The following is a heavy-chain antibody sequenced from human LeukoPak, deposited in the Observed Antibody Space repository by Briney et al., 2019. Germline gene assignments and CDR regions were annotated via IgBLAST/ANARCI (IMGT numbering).Heavy chain of an antibody. Sequence: ASVKVSCKSSGGTFSSYAISWVRQAPGQALEWLGGIIPIFGTANYAQKFQGRVTITADKSTSTAYMELSSLRSEDTAVYYCARLPPTHGYSGYGGIDYWGQGTLVTVSS. CDR1: GGTFSSYA. CDR2: IIPIFGTA. J-gene: IGHJ4*02. V-gene: IGHV1-69*06. CDR3: ARLPPTHGYSGYGGIDY. D-gene: IGHD5-12*01.